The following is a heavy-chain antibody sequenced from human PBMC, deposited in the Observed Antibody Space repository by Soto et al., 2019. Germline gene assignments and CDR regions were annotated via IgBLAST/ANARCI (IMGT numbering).Heavy chain of an antibody. Sequence: QLQLQESGPGLVKPSETLSLTCTVAGGSITRNTYYWVWIRQPPGEGLEWIGSIYFTGSTEYNPSLRSRVTMSIATSKNRFFLKLNSVTAADTAMYYCATTTEYSPYWYFDLWGRGTLVTVSS. CDR2: IYFTGST. V-gene: IGHV4-39*01. J-gene: IGHJ2*01. CDR3: ATTTEYSPYWYFDL. CDR1: GGSITRNTYY. D-gene: IGHD5-12*01.